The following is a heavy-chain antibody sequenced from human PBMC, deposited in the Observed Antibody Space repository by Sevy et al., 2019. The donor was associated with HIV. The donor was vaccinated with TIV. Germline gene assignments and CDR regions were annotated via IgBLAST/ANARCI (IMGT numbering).Heavy chain of an antibody. Sequence: GRSLRLSCAASGFTFSSYAMSWVRQAPGKGLEWVSAISGSGGSTYYADSVKGRFTISRDNSKNTLYLQMNSLRAEDTAVYYCAKDCSSTSCLDYWGQGTLVTVSS. J-gene: IGHJ4*02. CDR3: AKDCSSTSCLDY. CDR1: GFTFSSYA. CDR2: ISGSGGST. D-gene: IGHD2-2*01. V-gene: IGHV3-23*01.